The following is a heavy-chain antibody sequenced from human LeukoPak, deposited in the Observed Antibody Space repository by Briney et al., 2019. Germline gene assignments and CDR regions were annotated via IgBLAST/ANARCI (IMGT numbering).Heavy chain of an antibody. CDR1: GFIFSSYE. V-gene: IGHV3-48*03. CDR2: ISSSGRTM. CDR3: ARDFIFGWFDP. D-gene: IGHD3-3*02. J-gene: IGHJ5*02. Sequence: PGGSLRLSCAASGFIFSSYEMSWVRQAPGKGLEWVSYISSSGRTMYYADSVKGRFTVSRDNAKNSLYLQMNSLRAEDTAVYYCARDFIFGWFDPWGQGTLVTVSS.